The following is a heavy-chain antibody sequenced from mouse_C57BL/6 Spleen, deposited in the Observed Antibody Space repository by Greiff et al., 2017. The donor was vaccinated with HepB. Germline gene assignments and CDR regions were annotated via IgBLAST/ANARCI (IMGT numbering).Heavy chain of an antibody. V-gene: IGHV5-4*01. CDR3: AREGTGTSWYFDV. CDR2: ISDGGSYT. J-gene: IGHJ1*03. Sequence: EVKLQESGGGLVKPGGSLKLSCAASGFTFSSYAMSWVRQTPEKRLEWVATISDGGSYTYYPDNVKGRFTISRDNAKNNLYLQMSHLKSEDTAMYYCAREGTGTSWYFDVWGTGTTVTVSS. D-gene: IGHD4-1*01. CDR1: GFTFSSYA.